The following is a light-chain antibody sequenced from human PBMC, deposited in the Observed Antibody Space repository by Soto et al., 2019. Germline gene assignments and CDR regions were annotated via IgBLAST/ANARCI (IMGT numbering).Light chain of an antibody. CDR1: QSISSW. Sequence: DIQMIQSPSTPSASVGDRVTITCRASQSISSWLAWYQQKPGKAPKLLIYDASSLESGVPSRFSGSGSGTEFTLTISSLQPDDFATYYCQQYNSWTFGQGTKVDIK. V-gene: IGKV1-5*01. CDR3: QQYNSWT. J-gene: IGKJ1*01. CDR2: DAS.